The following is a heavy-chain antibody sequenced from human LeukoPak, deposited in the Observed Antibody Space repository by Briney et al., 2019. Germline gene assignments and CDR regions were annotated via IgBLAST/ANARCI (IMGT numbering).Heavy chain of an antibody. CDR1: GASISSSTDY. Sequence: PSETLSLTCTVSGASISSSTDYWGWIRQPPGKGLEWIANIYYSGSTYYNPSLKSRVTISVDTSKNQFSLKLSSVTAADTAVYFCARGFRGPNFDHWGQGTLVTVSS. J-gene: IGHJ4*02. V-gene: IGHV4-39*01. CDR3: ARGFRGPNFDH. CDR2: IYYSGST. D-gene: IGHD3-10*01.